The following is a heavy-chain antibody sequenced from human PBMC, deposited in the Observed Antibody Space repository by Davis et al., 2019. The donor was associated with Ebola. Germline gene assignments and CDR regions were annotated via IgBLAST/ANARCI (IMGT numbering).Heavy chain of an antibody. D-gene: IGHD5-12*01. V-gene: IGHV4-38-2*02. CDR3: AGHIVATLFDY. CDR2: VYHNGRT. Sequence: MPSETLSLTCTVSGYSISNGFSWGWIRQPPGKGLEWIGSVYHNGRTNYNPSLKSRVTISLDTSKNQFSLKLRSVTAADTAVYYCAGHIVATLFDYWGQGTLVTVSS. J-gene: IGHJ4*02. CDR1: GYSISNGFS.